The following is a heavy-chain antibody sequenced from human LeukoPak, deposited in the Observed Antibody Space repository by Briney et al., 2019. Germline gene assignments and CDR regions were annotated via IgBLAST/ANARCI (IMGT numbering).Heavy chain of an antibody. Sequence: PGGSLRLSCAASGFTFSSYAMSWVRQAPGKGLEWVSAINGSGGSTYYADSVRGRSTISRHNSKNTLYLQMNSLRAEDTGVYYCAKHTYYDSSGYYFHYWGQGTLVTVSS. CDR3: AKHTYYDSSGYYFHY. V-gene: IGHV3-23*01. CDR2: INGSGGST. D-gene: IGHD3-22*01. CDR1: GFTFSSYA. J-gene: IGHJ4*02.